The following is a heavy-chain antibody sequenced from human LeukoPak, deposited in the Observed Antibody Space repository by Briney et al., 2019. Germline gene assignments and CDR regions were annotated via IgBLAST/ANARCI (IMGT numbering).Heavy chain of an antibody. CDR2: IWHDGSVE. J-gene: IGHJ4*02. D-gene: IGHD6-19*01. V-gene: IGHV3-33*03. Sequence: PGGSLRLSCTASGFMFSRLGMQWVRQAPGEGLEWVAMIWHDGSVEEYADSVKGRFTISRDNAKNSLYLQMNSLRAEDTAVYYCAKMSDSSGWHFDYWGQGTLVTVSS. CDR3: AKMSDSSGWHFDY. CDR1: GFMFSRLG.